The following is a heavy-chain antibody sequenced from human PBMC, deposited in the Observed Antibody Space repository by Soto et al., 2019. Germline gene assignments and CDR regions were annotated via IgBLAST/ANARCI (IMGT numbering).Heavy chain of an antibody. CDR2: IIPIFGTA. Sequence: SVKVSCKASGGTFSSYAISWVRQAPGQGLEWMGGIIPIFGTANYAQKFQGRVTITADESTSTAYMELSSLRSEDTAVYYCARDRGIYCGGDCYADAFDIWGQGTMVTVSS. J-gene: IGHJ3*02. CDR3: ARDRGIYCGGDCYADAFDI. D-gene: IGHD2-21*02. V-gene: IGHV1-69*13. CDR1: GGTFSSYA.